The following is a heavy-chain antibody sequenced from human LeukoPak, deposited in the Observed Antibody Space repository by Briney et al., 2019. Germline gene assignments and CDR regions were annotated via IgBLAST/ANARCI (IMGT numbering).Heavy chain of an antibody. J-gene: IGHJ3*02. CDR1: GFTFSSYG. D-gene: IGHD6-19*01. CDR2: ISYDGSNK. V-gene: IGHV3-30*18. Sequence: GGSLRLSCAASGFTFSSYGMHWVRQAPGKGLEWVAVISYDGSNKYYADSVKGRSTISRDNSKNTLYLQMNSLRAEDTAVYYCAKDRFREDSSGWYEDAFDIWGQGTMVTVSS. CDR3: AKDRFREDSSGWYEDAFDI.